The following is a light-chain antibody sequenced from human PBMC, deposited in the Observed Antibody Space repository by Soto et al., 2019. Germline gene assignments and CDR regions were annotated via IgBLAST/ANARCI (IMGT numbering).Light chain of an antibody. CDR3: QQYNNWPRRT. V-gene: IGKV3-15*01. CDR2: GAS. CDR1: QSVSSN. J-gene: IGKJ1*01. Sequence: EIVMTQSPATLSVSPGERATLSCRARQSVSSNFAWYQQKPGPAPGLLIYGASTRTTGIPARFSGSGSGTEFTLTISSLQSEDFAVYYCQQYNNWPRRTFGQGTKVEIK.